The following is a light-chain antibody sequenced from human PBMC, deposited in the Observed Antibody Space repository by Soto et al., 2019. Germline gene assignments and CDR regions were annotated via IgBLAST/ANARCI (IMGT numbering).Light chain of an antibody. CDR1: QSVLYSSNNKNY. V-gene: IGKV4-1*01. CDR3: QQYESTPPT. Sequence: DVVMTQSPDSLAVSLGERATINCKSSQSVLYSSNNKNYVAWYQQRPGQPPKLLIYWASTRESGVPDRFSGSGSGTDFTLTITSLQVEDVAVYYCQQYESTPPTFGQGTKLEIK. CDR2: WAS. J-gene: IGKJ2*01.